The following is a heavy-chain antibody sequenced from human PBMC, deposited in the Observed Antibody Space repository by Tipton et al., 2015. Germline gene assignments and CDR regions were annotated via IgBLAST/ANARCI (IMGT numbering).Heavy chain of an antibody. V-gene: IGHV4-38-2*01. CDR1: AYSISSDYY. CDR2: ISHSGNT. CDR3: ARVPDSGFDAFDI. J-gene: IGHJ3*02. Sequence: TLSLTCAVSAYSISSDYYWGWIRQPPGEGLEWIGSISHSGNTYYNPSLKSRVTVLLDTSKTQFSLSLTSVTAADTAVYYCARVPDSGFDAFDIWGQGTMVTVSS. D-gene: IGHD5-12*01.